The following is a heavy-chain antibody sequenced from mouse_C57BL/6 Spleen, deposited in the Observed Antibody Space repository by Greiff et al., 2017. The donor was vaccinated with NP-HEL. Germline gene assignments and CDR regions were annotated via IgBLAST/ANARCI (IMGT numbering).Heavy chain of an antibody. V-gene: IGHV1-26*01. J-gene: IGHJ4*01. D-gene: IGHD3-2*02. CDR1: GYTFTDYY. CDR2: INPNNGGS. CDR3: ARELRMYRAMDY. Sequence: EVQLQQSGPELVKPGASVKISCKASGYTFTDYYMNWVKQSPGKSLEWIGDINPNNGGSSYNQKFKGKATLTVDKSSSTAYMELRSLTSEDSAVYYCARELRMYRAMDYWGQGTSVTVSS.